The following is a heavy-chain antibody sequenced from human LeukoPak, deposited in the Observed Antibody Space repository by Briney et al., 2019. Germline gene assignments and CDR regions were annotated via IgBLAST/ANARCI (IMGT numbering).Heavy chain of an antibody. V-gene: IGHV4-34*01. CDR3: ASRQPPSYYYGSGRPYNWFDP. D-gene: IGHD3-10*01. Sequence: SETLSLTCAVYGGSFSGYYWSWIRQPPGKGLEWIGEINHSGSTNYNPSLKSRVTISVDTSKNQFSLKLSSVTAADTAVYYCASRQPPSYYYGSGRPYNWFDPWGQGTLVTVSS. CDR1: GGSFSGYY. J-gene: IGHJ5*02. CDR2: INHSGST.